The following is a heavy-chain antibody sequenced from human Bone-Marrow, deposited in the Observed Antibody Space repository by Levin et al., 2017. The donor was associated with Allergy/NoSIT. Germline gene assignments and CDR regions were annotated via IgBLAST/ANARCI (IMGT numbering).Heavy chain of an antibody. D-gene: IGHD3-22*01. CDR2: IYYSGTT. J-gene: IGHJ4*02. V-gene: IGHV4-31*03. CDR3: ARLHFGDNSGRLDS. Sequence: PSETLSLTCTVSGDSIISGGYYWSLIRQNPGKGLEWLGNIYYSGTTSYNPSLQSRVTMSLDKSKNQFSLRLTSVTAADTAVYYCARLHFGDNSGRLDSWGQGMLVTVSS. CDR1: GDSIISGGYY.